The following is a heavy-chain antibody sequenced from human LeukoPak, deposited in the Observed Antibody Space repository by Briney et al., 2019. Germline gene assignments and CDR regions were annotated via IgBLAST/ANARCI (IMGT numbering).Heavy chain of an antibody. D-gene: IGHD1-26*01. V-gene: IGHV3-30-3*01. CDR3: ARSYSGIYSFFDY. CDR2: ISYDGSNK. J-gene: IGHJ4*02. CDR1: GFTFSSYA. Sequence: GRSLRLSCAASGFTFSSYAMHWVRQAPGKGLEWVAVISYDGSNKYYADSVKGRFTISRDSSKNTLYLQMNSLRAEDTAVYYCARSYSGIYSFFDYWGQRTLVTVSS.